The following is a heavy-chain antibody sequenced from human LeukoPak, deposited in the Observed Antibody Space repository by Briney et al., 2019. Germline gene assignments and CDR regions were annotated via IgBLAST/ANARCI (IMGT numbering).Heavy chain of an antibody. Sequence: SQTLSLTCTVSGGSISSGVYYWSWTRQHPGKGLEWIGYIYYSGSTYSNPSLKSRLTMSVDISKNQFSLKLSSVTAADTAVYYCARGVKGLRGAFDIWGQGTMVTVSS. V-gene: IGHV4-31*03. CDR1: GGSISSGVYY. J-gene: IGHJ3*02. D-gene: IGHD3-10*01. CDR3: ARGVKGLRGAFDI. CDR2: IYYSGST.